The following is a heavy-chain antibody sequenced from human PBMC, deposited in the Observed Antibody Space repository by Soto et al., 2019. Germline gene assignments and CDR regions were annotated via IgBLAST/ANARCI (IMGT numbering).Heavy chain of an antibody. CDR2: ISASGRSI. D-gene: IGHD2-15*01. V-gene: IGHV3-48*03. J-gene: IGHJ6*02. Sequence: GSLRLSCAASGFTLSGYHMNWVRQAPGKGLEWVAYISASGRSILYADSVKGRFTISRDNAKNSLFLQMNSLRDEDTAIYYCTRDSGRGYSMDVWGQGTTVTVSS. CDR3: TRDSGRGYSMDV. CDR1: GFTLSGYH.